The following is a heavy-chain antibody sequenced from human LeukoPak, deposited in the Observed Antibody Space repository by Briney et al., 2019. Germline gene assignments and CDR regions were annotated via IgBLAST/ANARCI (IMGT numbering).Heavy chain of an antibody. CDR2: INPDGTST. Sequence: GGSLRLSCAASGFTFSSYWMHWVRQAPGKGLVWVSRINPDGTSTNYADSVKGRFTISRDNAKNTVDLQMNSLRGEDTAVYYCARDAGDCGGDCPRWFDPWGLGTLVTVSS. J-gene: IGHJ5*02. D-gene: IGHD2-21*02. V-gene: IGHV3-74*01. CDR3: ARDAGDCGGDCPRWFDP. CDR1: GFTFSSYW.